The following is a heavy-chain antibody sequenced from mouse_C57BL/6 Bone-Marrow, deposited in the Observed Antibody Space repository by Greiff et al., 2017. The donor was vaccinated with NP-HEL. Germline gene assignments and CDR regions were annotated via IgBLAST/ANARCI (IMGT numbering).Heavy chain of an antibody. D-gene: IGHD1-1*01. J-gene: IGHJ2*01. CDR2: ISDGGSYT. V-gene: IGHV5-4*01. CDR1: GFTFSSYA. CDR3: ARGNHYYGSPLFDY. Sequence: EVQWVESGGGLVKPGGSLKLSCAASGFTFSSYAMSWVRQTPEKRLEWVATISDGGSYTYYPDNVKGRFTISRDNAKNNLYLQMSHLKSEDTAMYYCARGNHYYGSPLFDYWGQGTTLTVSS.